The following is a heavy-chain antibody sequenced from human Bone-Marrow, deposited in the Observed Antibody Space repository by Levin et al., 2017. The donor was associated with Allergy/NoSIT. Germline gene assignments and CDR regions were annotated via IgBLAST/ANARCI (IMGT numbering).Heavy chain of an antibody. J-gene: IGHJ6*02. CDR2: ISGSGKSI. V-gene: IGHV3-11*01. CDR3: VRDHIAAAGAEGLWYYYYGMDV. D-gene: IGHD6-13*01. Sequence: GESLKISCAASGFTFSDYYMNWIRQAPGKGLEWIAYISGSGKSIFYAESVKGRFTISRDNAKTSLYLEMNSLRAEDTAVFYWVRDHIAAAGAEGLWYYYYGMDVWGQGTTVTVSS. CDR1: GFTFSDYY.